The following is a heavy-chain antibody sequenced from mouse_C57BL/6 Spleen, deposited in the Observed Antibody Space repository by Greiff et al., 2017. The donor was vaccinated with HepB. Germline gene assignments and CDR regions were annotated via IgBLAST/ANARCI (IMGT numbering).Heavy chain of an antibody. Sequence: VQLQQPGAELVMPGASVKLSCKASGYTFTSYWMHWVKQRPGQGLEWIGEIDPSDSYTNYNQKFKGKSTLTVDKSSSTAYMRLSSLTSEDSAVYYWARRIYGDVWGTGTTVTVSS. CDR1: GYTFTSYW. CDR2: IDPSDSYT. V-gene: IGHV1-69*01. J-gene: IGHJ1*03. CDR3: ARRIYGDV. D-gene: IGHD1-1*01.